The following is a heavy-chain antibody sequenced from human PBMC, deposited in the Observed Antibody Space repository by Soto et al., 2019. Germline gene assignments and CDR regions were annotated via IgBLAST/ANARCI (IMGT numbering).Heavy chain of an antibody. CDR2: IIPIVGTA. CDR1: GGTFSSYA. CDR3: ASRLRLAELSLYRLAAFDI. J-gene: IGHJ3*02. Sequence: QVQLVQSGAEVKKPGSSVKVSCKASGGTFSSYAISWVRQAPGQGLGWMGGIIPIVGTANYAPKFQGRVTTTADASTSTAYMGLRSLRSEHLAVYYCASRLRLAELSLYRLAAFDIWGQGTMVTVSS. V-gene: IGHV1-69*12. D-gene: IGHD3-16*02.